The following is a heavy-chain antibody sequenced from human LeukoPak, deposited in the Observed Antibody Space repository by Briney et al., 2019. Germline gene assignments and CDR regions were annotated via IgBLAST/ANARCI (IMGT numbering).Heavy chain of an antibody. V-gene: IGHV3-11*03. Sequence: GGSLRLSCVVSGIPFSDYYMNWIRKAPGKGLEWVSYISSSSSYTDYADSVKGRFTISRDNAKSALYLQMHSLRLEDTAVYYCAAGTAADFWGQGTLVTVSS. CDR2: ISSSSSYT. D-gene: IGHD6-25*01. J-gene: IGHJ4*02. CDR1: GIPFSDYY. CDR3: AAGTAADF.